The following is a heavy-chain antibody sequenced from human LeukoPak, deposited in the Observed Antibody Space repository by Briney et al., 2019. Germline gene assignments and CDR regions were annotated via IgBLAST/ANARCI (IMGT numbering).Heavy chain of an antibody. CDR3: ARDYCGGDCFPDY. D-gene: IGHD2-21*02. J-gene: IGHJ4*02. CDR2: INPNSGDT. Sequence: DSVEVSCKASGYTFTGYYVHWVRQAPGQGLEWMGRINPNSGDTNYAQKFQGRVTMTRDTSISTAYMELSRLRSDDTAVYYCARDYCGGDCFPDYWGQGTLVTVSS. CDR1: GYTFTGYY. V-gene: IGHV1-2*06.